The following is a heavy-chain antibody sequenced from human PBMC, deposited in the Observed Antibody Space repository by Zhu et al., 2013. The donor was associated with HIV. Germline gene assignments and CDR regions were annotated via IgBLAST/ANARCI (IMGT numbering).Heavy chain of an antibody. V-gene: IGHV3-7*01. CDR1: GFSHYW. D-gene: IGHD6-19*01. J-gene: IGHJ1*01. CDR3: TGGSGWTSEH. Sequence: VQLVESGGGLVQPGGSLRLSCAASGFSHYWMNWVRQAPEKGLEWVAIINQDESEKHYVDSVKGRFTISRDSAKNSLYLQMYSLRVEDTAVYYCTGGSGWTSEHWGQGTLVTVSS. CDR2: INQDESEK.